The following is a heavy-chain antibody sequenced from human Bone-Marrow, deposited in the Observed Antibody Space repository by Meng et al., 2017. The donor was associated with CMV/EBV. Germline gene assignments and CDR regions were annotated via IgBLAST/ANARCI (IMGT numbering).Heavy chain of an antibody. V-gene: IGHV3-7*03. Sequence: FTFTGYWMTWVRKAPGKGVEWVANIKKDGSETDYVDSVENRFTISRNNAKNSLDQQMNSLRAEDTAVYYCARSLGYCSGGRCFPFDYWGQGTLVTVSS. J-gene: IGHJ4*02. D-gene: IGHD2-15*01. CDR3: ARSLGYCSGGRCFPFDY. CDR1: FTFTGYW. CDR2: IKKDGSET.